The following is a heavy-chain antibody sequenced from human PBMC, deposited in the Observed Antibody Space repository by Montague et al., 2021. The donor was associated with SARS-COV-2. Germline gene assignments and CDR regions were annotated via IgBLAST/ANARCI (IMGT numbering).Heavy chain of an antibody. J-gene: IGHJ3*02. Sequence: SETLSLTCTVSGGSISSSSYYWGWLRQPPGKGLEWIGSIYYSGSTYYNPSLKSRVTISVDTSKNQFSLKLSSVTAADTAVYYCARFPTSYYYDSKAAPATPDVFDIWGQGTMVIVSS. CDR3: ARFPTSYYYDSKAAPATPDVFDI. D-gene: IGHD3-22*01. CDR1: GGSISSSSYY. V-gene: IGHV4-39*01. CDR2: IYYSGST.